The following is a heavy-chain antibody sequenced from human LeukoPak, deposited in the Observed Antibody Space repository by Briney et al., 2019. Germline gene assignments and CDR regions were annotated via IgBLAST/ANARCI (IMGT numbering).Heavy chain of an antibody. V-gene: IGHV4-61*01. D-gene: IGHD2-2*01. CDR2: IYYSGST. J-gene: IGHJ5*02. CDR1: GSSLSNGSYY. Sequence: SETLSLTCIVSGSSLSNGSYYGSWIRQPPGKGLEWIGYIYYSGSTNYNPSLKSRVTISVDTSKNQFSLKLSSVTAADTAVYYCATSSMSAVVVPAAIGPNWFDPWGQGTLVTVSS. CDR3: ATSSMSAVVVPAAIGPNWFDP.